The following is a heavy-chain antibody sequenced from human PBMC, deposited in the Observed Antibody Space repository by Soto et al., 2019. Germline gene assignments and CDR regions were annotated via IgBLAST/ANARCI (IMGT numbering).Heavy chain of an antibody. CDR3: ARHYDFWSGFSYYFNN. V-gene: IGHV5-10-1*01. CDR1: GFSFTSYW. D-gene: IGHD3-3*01. Sequence: GESQKISCKGSGFSFTSYWITWVRQMPGKGLEWMGRIDPSDSYTNYSPSFQGHVTISADKSISTAYLQWSSLKASDTAMYYCARHYDFWSGFSYYFNNWGQGTQVTVSS. CDR2: IDPSDSYT. J-gene: IGHJ4*02.